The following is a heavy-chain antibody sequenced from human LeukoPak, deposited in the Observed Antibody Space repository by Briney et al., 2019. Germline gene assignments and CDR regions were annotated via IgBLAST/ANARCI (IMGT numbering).Heavy chain of an antibody. CDR2: ITWNSGTV. V-gene: IGHV3-9*01. D-gene: IGHD1-26*01. J-gene: IGHJ4*02. CDR1: GFTFDNYA. CDR3: ARDSTIVV. Sequence: GGSLRLSCAASGFTFDNYAMHWVRQAPGKGLEWVSGITWNSGTVAYADSVKGRFTISRDNAENSLYLQMESLRSEDTAFYYCARDSTIVVWGQGTLVTVSS.